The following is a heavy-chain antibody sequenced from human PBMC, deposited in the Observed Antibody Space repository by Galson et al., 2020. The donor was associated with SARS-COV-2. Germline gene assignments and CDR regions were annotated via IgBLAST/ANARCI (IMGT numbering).Heavy chain of an antibody. CDR1: GFTFSNYV. V-gene: IGHV3-30*04. CDR3: ARGGEWELPYYFDY. CDR2: ISSAGSNS. J-gene: IGHJ4*02. D-gene: IGHD1-26*01. Sequence: GGLLRLSCAAPGFTFSNYVMHWARQAPGKGPEWVAVISSAGSNSFYADSLKGRFTISRDNSKSTLYLQMNSLRAEDTAVYYCARGGEWELPYYFDYWGQGTLVTVSS.